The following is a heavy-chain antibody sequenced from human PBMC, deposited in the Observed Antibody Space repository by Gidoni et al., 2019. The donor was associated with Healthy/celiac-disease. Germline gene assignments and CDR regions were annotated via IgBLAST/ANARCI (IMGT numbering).Heavy chain of an antibody. CDR2: IYYSGST. V-gene: IGHV4-59*08. J-gene: IGHJ5*02. D-gene: IGHD6-6*01. CDR1: GGSLSSYY. CDR3: AKRSIAARSGWFDP. Sequence: QVQLQESGPGLVKPSETLSLTCTVSGGSLSSYYWSWIRQPPGKGLEWIGYIYYSGSTNYNPSLKSRVTISVDTSKNQFSLKLSSVTAADTAVYYCAKRSIAARSGWFDPWGQGTLVTVSS.